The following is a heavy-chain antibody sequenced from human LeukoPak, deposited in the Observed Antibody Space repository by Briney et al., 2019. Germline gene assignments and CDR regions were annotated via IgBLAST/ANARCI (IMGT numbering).Heavy chain of an antibody. J-gene: IGHJ4*02. CDR3: ARGEGGVVVVVGDY. V-gene: IGHV1-2*02. CDR1: GYTFTGYY. Sequence: ASVKVSCKASGYTFTGYYMHWVRQAPGQGLEWMGWINPNSGGTNYAQSYQGRVTMTTDTSTSTAYMELRSLRSDDTAVYYCARGEGGVVVVVGDYWGQGTLVTVSS. D-gene: IGHD2-15*01. CDR2: INPNSGGT.